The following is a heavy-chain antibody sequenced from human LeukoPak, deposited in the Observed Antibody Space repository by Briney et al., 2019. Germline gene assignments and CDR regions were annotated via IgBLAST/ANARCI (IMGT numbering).Heavy chain of an antibody. CDR1: GFTVSSNY. D-gene: IGHD5-18*01. CDR3: ARRGHGYGSPFDY. V-gene: IGHV3-66*04. J-gene: IGHJ4*02. CDR2: IYPNDNT. Sequence: GGSLRLSCAASGFTVSSNYMNCVRQAPGKGLEWVSMIYPNDNTFYTESVKGRFTISRDNSKNTLDLQMSSLRAEDTAVYYCARRGHGYGSPFDYWGQGTLVTVSS.